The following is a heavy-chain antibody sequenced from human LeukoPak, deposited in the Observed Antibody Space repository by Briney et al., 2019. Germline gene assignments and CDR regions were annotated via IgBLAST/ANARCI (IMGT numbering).Heavy chain of an antibody. CDR1: GDTFSNYA. D-gene: IGHD4-17*01. Sequence: SVKVSCKASGDTFSNYAISWVRQAPGQGLEWMGRIIPILGIVDYAQKFRGRVTITADKSTSTGYMELSSLKSEDTAVYYCARDPNYADYRAFDLWGQGTLVTASS. CDR3: ARDPNYADYRAFDL. V-gene: IGHV1-69*04. CDR2: IIPILGIV. J-gene: IGHJ5*02.